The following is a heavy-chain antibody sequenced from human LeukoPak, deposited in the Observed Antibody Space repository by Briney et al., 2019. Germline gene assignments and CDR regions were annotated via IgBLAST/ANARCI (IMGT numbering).Heavy chain of an antibody. V-gene: IGHV3-53*05. CDR1: GFTVSSNY. CDR3: ARGMDPSPNDVYDI. Sequence: PGGSLRLSCAASGFTVSSNYMSWVRQAPGKGLEWVSVIYSGGSTYYADSVKGRFTISRDNSKKTLFLQMNSLGAEDTAVYYCARGMDPSPNDVYDIWGQGTMVTVSS. D-gene: IGHD3/OR15-3a*01. J-gene: IGHJ3*02. CDR2: IYSGGST.